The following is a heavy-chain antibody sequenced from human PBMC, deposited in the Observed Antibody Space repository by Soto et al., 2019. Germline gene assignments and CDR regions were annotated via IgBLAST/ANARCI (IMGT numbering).Heavy chain of an antibody. CDR2: IDTDGGGT. Sequence: DVQLVESGGGLVQPGGSLRVSCAASGFTLGSHRIHWVRQPPGKGLEWVSRIDTDGGGTSYADSVKGRFTISTDNANNTGCLQMNGLRAEDTAVYYCATVFDLWGQGTLVTVFS. CDR3: ATVFDL. J-gene: IGHJ5*02. V-gene: IGHV3-74*01. CDR1: GFTLGSHR.